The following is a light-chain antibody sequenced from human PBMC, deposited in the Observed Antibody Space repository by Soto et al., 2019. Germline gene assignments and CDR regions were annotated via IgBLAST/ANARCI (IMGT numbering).Light chain of an antibody. CDR2: GAS. Sequence: EIVMTQSPATLSVSPGERATLSCRASQSVSSNLAWYQQKPGQAPRLLIYGASTRATGIPARFSGSGSGTEFTLTISSLQSEDLAVYYCQHYNNWPPWTLGQGTKVEIK. CDR1: QSVSSN. CDR3: QHYNNWPPWT. J-gene: IGKJ1*01. V-gene: IGKV3-15*01.